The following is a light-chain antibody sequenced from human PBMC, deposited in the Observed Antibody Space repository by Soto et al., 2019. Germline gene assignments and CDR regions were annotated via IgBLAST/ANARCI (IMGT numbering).Light chain of an antibody. Sequence: EIVCTQSQGTLSLSPGERATLSFRSSQSVSSSYLAWYQQKPGQAPRLLIYGASSRATGIPDRFSGSGSGTDFTLTISSLETEDFAVYYCQKYVSSPLTFGQGTKGDIK. CDR3: QKYVSSPLT. J-gene: IGKJ1*01. CDR2: GAS. V-gene: IGKV3-20*01. CDR1: QSVSSSY.